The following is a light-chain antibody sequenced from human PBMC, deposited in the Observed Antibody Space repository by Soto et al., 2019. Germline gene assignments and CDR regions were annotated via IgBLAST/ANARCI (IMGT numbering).Light chain of an antibody. CDR1: SSDIGRYKF. J-gene: IGLJ2*01. Sequence: QSALTQPGSVSGSPGQSVTISCTGTSSDIGRYKFVSWFQQHPGKAPKLLIFEGTNRPSGVSNRFSGSKSGNTASLTISGLQAEDEAIYFCSSSTNTNTLVIFGGGTKVTVL. CDR2: EGT. CDR3: SSSTNTNTLVI. V-gene: IGLV2-14*01.